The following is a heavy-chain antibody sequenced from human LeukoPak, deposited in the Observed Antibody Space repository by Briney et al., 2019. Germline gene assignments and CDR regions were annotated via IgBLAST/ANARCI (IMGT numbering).Heavy chain of an antibody. D-gene: IGHD5-24*01. Sequence: SETLSLTCAVYGGSFSGYYWSWIRQPPGKGLEWIGEINHRGSTNYNPSLKSRVTISVDTSKNQFSLKLSSVTAADTAVYYCARTSRLQFRNLDYWGQGTLVTASS. CDR3: ARTSRLQFRNLDY. J-gene: IGHJ4*02. CDR2: INHRGST. CDR1: GGSFSGYY. V-gene: IGHV4-34*01.